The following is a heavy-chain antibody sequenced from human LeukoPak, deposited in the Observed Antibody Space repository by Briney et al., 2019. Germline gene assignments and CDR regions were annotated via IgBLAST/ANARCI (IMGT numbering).Heavy chain of an antibody. Sequence: PGGSLRLSCAASGFTFSSYWMHWVRQAPGKGLVWVSRINSDGSSTSYADSVKGRFTISRDNAKNTLYLQMNSLRAEDTAVYYCARFNTYYYGSGSYRAFDYWGQGTLVTVSS. CDR1: GFTFSSYW. D-gene: IGHD3-10*01. J-gene: IGHJ4*02. V-gene: IGHV3-74*01. CDR3: ARFNTYYYGSGSYRAFDY. CDR2: INSDGSST.